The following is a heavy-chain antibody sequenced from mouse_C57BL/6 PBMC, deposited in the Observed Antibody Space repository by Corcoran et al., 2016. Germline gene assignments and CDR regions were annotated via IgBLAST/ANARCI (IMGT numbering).Heavy chain of an antibody. Sequence: EVQLQQSGPELVKPGASVKISCKASGYTFTDYYMNWVKQSHGKSLEWIGDINPNNGGTSYNQKFKGKATLTVDKSSSTAYMELRSQTSEDSAVYYCATVVDYAMDYWGQGTSVTVSS. CDR2: INPNNGGT. CDR1: GYTFTDYY. J-gene: IGHJ4*01. D-gene: IGHD1-1*01. CDR3: ATVVDYAMDY. V-gene: IGHV1-26*01.